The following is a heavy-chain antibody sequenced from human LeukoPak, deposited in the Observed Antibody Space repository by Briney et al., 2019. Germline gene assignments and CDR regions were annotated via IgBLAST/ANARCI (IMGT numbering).Heavy chain of an antibody. D-gene: IGHD5-12*01. CDR2: ISSSSSYI. CDR1: GFTFSSYS. V-gene: IGHV3-21*01. Sequence: PGGSLRLSCAASGFTFSSYSMNWVRQAPGKGVEWVSSISSSSSYIYYADSVKGRFTISRDNAKNSLYLQMNSLRAEDTAVYYCARGYSGYDYFDYWGQGTLVTVSS. J-gene: IGHJ4*02. CDR3: ARGYSGYDYFDY.